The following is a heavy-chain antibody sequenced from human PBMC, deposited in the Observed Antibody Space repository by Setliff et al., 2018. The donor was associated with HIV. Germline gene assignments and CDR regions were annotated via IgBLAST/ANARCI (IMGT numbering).Heavy chain of an antibody. Sequence: ASVKVSCKASGYSFTSYGISWVRQAPGQGLEWMGWISPYNGNTNYARKLQGRITVTTDTSTNTAYMELRTLRSDDTAVYYCARVAYASLSSSWYLLDYYYYLDVWGKGTTVTV. CDR1: GYSFTSYG. CDR3: ARVAYASLSSSWYLLDYYYYLDV. D-gene: IGHD6-13*01. V-gene: IGHV1-18*01. CDR2: ISPYNGNT. J-gene: IGHJ6*03.